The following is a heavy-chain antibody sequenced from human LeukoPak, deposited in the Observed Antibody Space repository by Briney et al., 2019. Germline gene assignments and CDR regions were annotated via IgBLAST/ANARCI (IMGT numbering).Heavy chain of an antibody. J-gene: IGHJ4*02. CDR3: AKDADGVAVALWHSY. V-gene: IGHV3-23*01. D-gene: IGHD6-19*01. CDR1: GFTFSSYW. CDR2: ISGSGGST. Sequence: GGSLRLSCAASGFTFSSYWMSWVRQAPGKGLEWVSAISGSGGSTYYADSVKGRFTISRDNSKNTLYLQMNSLRAEGTTVYYCAKDADGVAVALWHSYWGQGTLVTVSS.